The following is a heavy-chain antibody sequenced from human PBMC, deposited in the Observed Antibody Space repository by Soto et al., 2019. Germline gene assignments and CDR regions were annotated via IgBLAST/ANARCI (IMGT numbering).Heavy chain of an antibody. Sequence: PSETLSLTCTVSGVSISSSSYYWGWIRQPPGKGLEWIGRIYYSGSTYYPPPLESRVTISVDTSKNQFSLKLSSVTAADTAVYYCARHRDNYSFDYWGQGTLVTVSS. J-gene: IGHJ4*02. CDR3: ARHRDNYSFDY. CDR1: GVSISSSSYY. V-gene: IGHV4-39*01. CDR2: IYYSGST. D-gene: IGHD4-4*01.